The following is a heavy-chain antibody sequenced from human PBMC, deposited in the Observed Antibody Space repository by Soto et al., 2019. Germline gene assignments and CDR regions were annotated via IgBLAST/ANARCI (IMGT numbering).Heavy chain of an antibody. CDR1: GYTNTSNG. D-gene: IGHD3-22*01. CDR3: ARDGYYYDSSGYQRVYYFDY. Sequence: GASVKVSCKASGYTNTSNGSSWVRQATGQGLEWMGWISAYNGNTNYAQKLQGRVTMTTDTSTSTAYMELRSVRSDDTAVYYCARDGYYYDSSGYQRVYYFDYWGQGTPVTVSS. CDR2: ISAYNGNT. V-gene: IGHV1-18*01. J-gene: IGHJ4*02.